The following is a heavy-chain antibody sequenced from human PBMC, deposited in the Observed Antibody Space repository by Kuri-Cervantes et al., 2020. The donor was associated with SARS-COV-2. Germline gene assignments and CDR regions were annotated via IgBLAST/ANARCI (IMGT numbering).Heavy chain of an antibody. J-gene: IGHJ4*02. CDR2: IYHSGST. D-gene: IGHD3-3*01. V-gene: IGHV4-38-2*02. CDR1: GGSISSGYY. CDR3: ARHSYDFWSGSEPFDY. Sequence: GSLRLSCTVSGGSISSGYYWGWIRQPPGKGLEWIGSIYHSGSTYYNPSLKSRVTISVDTSKNQFSLKLSSVTAADTAVYYCARHSYDFWSGSEPFDYWGQGTLVTVSS.